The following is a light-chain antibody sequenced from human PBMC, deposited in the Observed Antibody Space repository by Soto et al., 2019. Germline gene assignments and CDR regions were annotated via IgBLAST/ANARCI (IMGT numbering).Light chain of an antibody. CDR1: NIGSKS. Sequence: SYELTQPPSVSVAPGHTARITCGGNNIGSKSVHWYQQKPGQAPVLVVYDDSDRPSGSPERFSGSNSGNTATLTISRVEAGDEADYYCQVWDSSSDVVFGGGTKLTVL. CDR2: DDS. J-gene: IGLJ2*01. CDR3: QVWDSSSDVV. V-gene: IGLV3-21*02.